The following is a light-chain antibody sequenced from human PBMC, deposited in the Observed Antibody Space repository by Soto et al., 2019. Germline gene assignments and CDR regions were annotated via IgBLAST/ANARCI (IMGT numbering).Light chain of an antibody. J-gene: IGLJ1*01. CDR1: SSDVGAYNY. Sequence: QSALTQPASVSGSPGQSLTISCTGTSSDVGAYNYVSWYQQHPGKAPKLIIYDVNNRPSGVSNRLSGAKSGNTASLTISGLQAEDEADYYCTSYITRSLYVFGTGTKLTVL. CDR2: DVN. CDR3: TSYITRSLYV. V-gene: IGLV2-14*01.